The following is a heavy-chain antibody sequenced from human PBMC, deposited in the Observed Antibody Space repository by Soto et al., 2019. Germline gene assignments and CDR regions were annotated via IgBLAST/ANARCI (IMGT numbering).Heavy chain of an antibody. CDR1: GFSVSSNY. J-gene: IGHJ5*02. D-gene: IGHD1-26*01. Sequence: PGGSLRLSCAISGFSVSSNYLSWVRQAPGKGLEWVSVHYSGGSTYYADPVQGRFTISRDKPNNTLYLQMRRVRAEDTAVYFCARHRHPRGTVGATSPLDPWGQGTQVTVSS. V-gene: IGHV3-53*01. CDR3: ARHRHPRGTVGATSPLDP. CDR2: HYSGGST.